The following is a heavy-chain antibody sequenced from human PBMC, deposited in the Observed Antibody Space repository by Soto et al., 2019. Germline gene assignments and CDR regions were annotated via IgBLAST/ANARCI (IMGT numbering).Heavy chain of an antibody. Sequence: QVQLVQSGAEVKKPGSSVKVSCKASGDTFNKYAFNWVRQAPGQGLEWMGGIIPIFSTPNYAQRVQGRVTITADESTSTAYMELSSLRSEDTAVYYCARGIDYGGVNRIDYWGQRTLVTVSS. CDR2: IIPIFSTP. CDR3: ARGIDYGGVNRIDY. D-gene: IGHD4-17*01. CDR1: GDTFNKYA. J-gene: IGHJ4*02. V-gene: IGHV1-69*01.